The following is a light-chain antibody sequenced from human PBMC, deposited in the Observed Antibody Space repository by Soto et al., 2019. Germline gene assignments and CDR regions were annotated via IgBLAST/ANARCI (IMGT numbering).Light chain of an antibody. Sequence: QSALTQPPSASGSTGQSVTISCTGTSSDVGGYNFVSWYQQHPGKAPKLIIYDVNKRPSGVPDRFSGSKSGKTASLTVSGLQAEDEADYYCSAYAGGNNWVFGGGTKRTVL. CDR2: DVN. CDR3: SAYAGGNNWV. V-gene: IGLV2-8*01. CDR1: SSDVGGYNF. J-gene: IGLJ2*01.